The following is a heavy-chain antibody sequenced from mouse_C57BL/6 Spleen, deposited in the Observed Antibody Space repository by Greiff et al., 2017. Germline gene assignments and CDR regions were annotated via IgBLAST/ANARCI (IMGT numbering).Heavy chain of an antibody. CDR3: TRPAMDY. CDR2: IDPETGGT. V-gene: IGHV1-15*01. Sequence: QVQLQQSGAELVRPGASVTLSCKASGYTFTDYEMNWVKQTPVHGLEWIGAIDPETGGTAYNQKFKGKAILTADKSSSTAYMELRSLTSEDSAVYYCTRPAMDYWGQGTSVTVSS. CDR1: GYTFTDYE. J-gene: IGHJ4*01.